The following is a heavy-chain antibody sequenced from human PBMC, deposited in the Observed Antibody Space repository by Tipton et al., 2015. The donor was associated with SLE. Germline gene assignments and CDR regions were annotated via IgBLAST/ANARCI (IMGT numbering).Heavy chain of an antibody. Sequence: SLRLSCAASGFTFSSYSMNWVRQAPGKGLEWVSAIGTAGDPYYPGSVKGRFTISRENAKNSLYLQMNSLRAGDTAVYYCARGSAGDSRAADWYFDLWGRGTLVTVSS. V-gene: IGHV3-13*05. J-gene: IGHJ2*01. CDR3: ARGSAGDSRAADWYFDL. CDR2: IGTAGDP. D-gene: IGHD6-13*01. CDR1: GFTFSSYS.